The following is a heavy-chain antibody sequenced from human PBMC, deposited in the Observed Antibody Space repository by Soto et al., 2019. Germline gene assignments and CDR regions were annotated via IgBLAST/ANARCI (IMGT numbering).Heavy chain of an antibody. J-gene: IGHJ5*02. Sequence: GGSLRLSCAASGFTFSSYSMHWVRQAPGKGLEWVSYISPSSSSIYYADSVKGRFTISRDNAENSLYLQMNSLRAEDTAVYYCARVAYYYDSSGYFSWGQGTLVTVSS. V-gene: IGHV3-48*01. CDR1: GFTFSSYS. D-gene: IGHD3-22*01. CDR3: ARVAYYYDSSGYFS. CDR2: ISPSSSSI.